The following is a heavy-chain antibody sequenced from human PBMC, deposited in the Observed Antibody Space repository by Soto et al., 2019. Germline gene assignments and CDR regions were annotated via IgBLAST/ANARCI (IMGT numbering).Heavy chain of an antibody. Sequence: SETLSLTCAVSGYSLSSGSYWGWIRQPPGKVPEWIASIYHGGTTFYNPSLKSRVTLSVDTSKNHYSLKLRSVTAADTAVYYCARVHVMVVAGSTFDYWGPGILVT. V-gene: IGHV4-38-2*01. CDR1: GYSLSSGSY. CDR2: IYHGGTT. D-gene: IGHD6-19*01. J-gene: IGHJ4*01. CDR3: ARVHVMVVAGSTFDY.